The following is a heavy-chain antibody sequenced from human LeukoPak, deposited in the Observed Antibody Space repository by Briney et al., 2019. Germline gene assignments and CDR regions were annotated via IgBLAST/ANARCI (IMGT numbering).Heavy chain of an antibody. CDR2: ISYTVTS. D-gene: IGHD1-1*01. Sequence: SETLSLTCTVSGGSISTYYWSWIRQPPGKGLEWIGYISYTVTSNYNPSLKSRVTISVDTSKNQFSLKLSSVTAADTAVYYCARVGDWNDLVYWGQGTLVTISS. V-gene: IGHV4-59*01. CDR1: GGSISTYY. J-gene: IGHJ4*02. CDR3: ARVGDWNDLVY.